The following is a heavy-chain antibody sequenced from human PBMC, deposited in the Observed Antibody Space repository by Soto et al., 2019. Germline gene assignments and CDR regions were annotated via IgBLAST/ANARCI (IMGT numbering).Heavy chain of an antibody. J-gene: IGHJ4*02. CDR1: GFSFSSYA. CDR2: IIGSGGST. CDR3: AKAVAATSY. D-gene: IGHD6-25*01. V-gene: IGHV3-23*01. Sequence: GSLTLTCSASGFSFSSYAMIWVCQHPGRGMDRVSAIIGSGGSTYYADSVKGRFTISRDNSKNTLYPQLNSLRAADTAVYCWAKAVAATSYWGQGPLVTVSS.